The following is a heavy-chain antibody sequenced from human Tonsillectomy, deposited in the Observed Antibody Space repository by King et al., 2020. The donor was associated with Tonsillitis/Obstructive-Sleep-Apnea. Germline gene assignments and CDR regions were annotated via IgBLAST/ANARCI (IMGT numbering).Heavy chain of an antibody. J-gene: IGHJ4*02. CDR2: IIPIFGTA. V-gene: IGHV1-69*01. D-gene: IGHD1-26*01. CDR1: GGTFSSYA. CDR3: ASGIEGGGSYYEGFDY. Sequence: QLVQSGAEVKKPGSSVKVSCKASGGTFSSYAISWVRQAPGQGLEWMGGIIPIFGTANYAQKFQGRVTITADESTSTAYMELSSLRTEDTAVYYCASGIEGGGSYYEGFDYWGQGTLVTVSS.